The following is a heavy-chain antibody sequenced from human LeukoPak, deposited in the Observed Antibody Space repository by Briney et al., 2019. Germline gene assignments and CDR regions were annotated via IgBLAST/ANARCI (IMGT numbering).Heavy chain of an antibody. Sequence: SETLSLTCTVSGGSISSNYYYWGWIRQPPGKVLEWIGSIYYSGSTYYNPSLKSRITISVDTSKNQFPLRLSSVTAADAAVYYCARQGRNSSGGQRWVDYWGQGTLVTVSS. V-gene: IGHV4-39*01. D-gene: IGHD6-19*01. CDR2: IYYSGST. J-gene: IGHJ4*02. CDR3: ARQGRNSSGGQRWVDY. CDR1: GGSISSNYYY.